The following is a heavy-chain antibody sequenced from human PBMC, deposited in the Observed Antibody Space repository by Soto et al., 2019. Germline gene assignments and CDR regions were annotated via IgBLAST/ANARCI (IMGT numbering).Heavy chain of an antibody. D-gene: IGHD1-26*01. Sequence: QVQLVQSGAEVKKPGASLKVSCKASGHTFTGHYLHWVRQAPGQRLEWMGFINPISGYTYYAQRFQGWVNMTRDTSVSTVYMELTRLTSDDTAIYYFARQRDDTGSYFDYWGQGTRVTVSS. CDR3: ARQRDDTGSYFDY. CDR2: INPISGYT. CDR1: GHTFTGHY. V-gene: IGHV1-2*04. J-gene: IGHJ4*02.